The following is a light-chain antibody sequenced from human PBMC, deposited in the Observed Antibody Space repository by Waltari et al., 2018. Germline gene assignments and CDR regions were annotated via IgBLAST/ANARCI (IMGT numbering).Light chain of an antibody. CDR3: QKYGTLPAT. Sequence: EIVLTQSPGTLSLSPGESATLSCRASQSISKYLAWYQQKPDQAPRLLIYDTSTRATGIPDRFSGIGSGTDFSLTISRLEPEDFAVYYCQKYGTLPATFGQGTKVELK. CDR1: QSISKY. V-gene: IGKV3-20*01. CDR2: DTS. J-gene: IGKJ1*01.